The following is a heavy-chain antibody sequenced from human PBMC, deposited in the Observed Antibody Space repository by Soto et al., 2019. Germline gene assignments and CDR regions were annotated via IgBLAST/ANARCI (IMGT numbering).Heavy chain of an antibody. D-gene: IGHD6-13*01. CDR1: GGSFSGYY. V-gene: IGHV4-34*01. CDR2: INQSGST. CDR3: ARTYSSSWSPFDY. Sequence: PSETLSLSCAVYGGSFSGYYWSWIRQPPGKGLEWIGEINQSGSTNYNPSLKSRVTISVDTSKNQFSLKLSSVTAADTAVYYCARTYSSSWSPFDYWGQGTLVTVSS. J-gene: IGHJ4*02.